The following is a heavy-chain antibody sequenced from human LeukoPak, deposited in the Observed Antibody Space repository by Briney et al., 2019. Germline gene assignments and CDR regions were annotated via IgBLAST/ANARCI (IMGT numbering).Heavy chain of an antibody. Sequence: GGSLSLSCAASGFIVSGKYMSWVRQAPGKGLEWVSVIRSGGSTSYADSVKGRFTISRDNSKNTLYLQMNSLRAEDTAVYYCAREGSFDSSGYNDALDIWGQGTMVTVSA. J-gene: IGHJ3*02. D-gene: IGHD3-22*01. V-gene: IGHV3-53*01. CDR2: IRSGGST. CDR3: AREGSFDSSGYNDALDI. CDR1: GFIVSGKY.